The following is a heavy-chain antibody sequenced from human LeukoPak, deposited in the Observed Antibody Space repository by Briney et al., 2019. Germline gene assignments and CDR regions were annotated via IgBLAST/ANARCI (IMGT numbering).Heavy chain of an antibody. V-gene: IGHV3-30*03. Sequence: GGSLRLSCAASGFSVSKSVMYWLRQAPGMGLEWVAATSYEGNGTFYAGSVKGRFTMSRDNSNNMVYLQMNSLRHEDTALYYCASEVEALLDHWGQGTLVTVSS. CDR2: TSYEGNGT. D-gene: IGHD2-15*01. CDR3: ASEVEALLDH. CDR1: GFSVSKSV. J-gene: IGHJ4*02.